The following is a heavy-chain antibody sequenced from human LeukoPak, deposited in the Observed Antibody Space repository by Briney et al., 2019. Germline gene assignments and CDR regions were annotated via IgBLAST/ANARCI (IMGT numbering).Heavy chain of an antibody. CDR1: GGSFSGYY. V-gene: IGHV4-34*01. Sequence: PSETLSLTCAVYGGSFSGYYWSWIRQPPGKGLEWIGEINHSGSTNYNPSLKSRVTISVDTSKNQFSLKLSSVTAADTAVYYCARAALVGAPYCFDYWGQGTLVTVSS. CDR2: INHSGST. J-gene: IGHJ4*02. D-gene: IGHD1-26*01. CDR3: ARAALVGAPYCFDY.